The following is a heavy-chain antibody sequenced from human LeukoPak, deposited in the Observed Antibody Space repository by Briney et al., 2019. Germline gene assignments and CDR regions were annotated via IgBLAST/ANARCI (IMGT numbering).Heavy chain of an antibody. J-gene: IGHJ6*03. CDR2: VSYTGRT. D-gene: IGHD4-23*01. CDR3: ARLRDFGGLSFYYYMDV. V-gene: IGHV4-59*08. Sequence: PSETLSLACTVSGGSLSGHYWSWIRQPPGKRLEWIGYVSYTGRTKYNPSLQSRVTISIDTSKSQFSLKLTSVTAADTAVYYCARLRDFGGLSFYYYMDVWGIGTTVTVSS. CDR1: GGSLSGHY.